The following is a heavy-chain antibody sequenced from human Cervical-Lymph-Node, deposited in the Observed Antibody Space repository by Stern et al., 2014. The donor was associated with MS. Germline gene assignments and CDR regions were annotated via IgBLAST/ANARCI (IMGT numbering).Heavy chain of an antibody. CDR2: LFPDSDT. D-gene: IGHD3-3*01. J-gene: IGHJ4*02. CDR3: PRGAEWSALPCDY. V-gene: IGHV5-51*03. CDR1: GYNFANYW. Sequence: VQLGQSGAEVKKPGESLKISCKGSGYNFANYWIGWVRQMPGKGLEWMGILFPDSDTRYSPSFQGQVTISADKSISTAYLQWSSLKASDTAMYYCPRGAEWSALPCDYWGQVTLVTVSS.